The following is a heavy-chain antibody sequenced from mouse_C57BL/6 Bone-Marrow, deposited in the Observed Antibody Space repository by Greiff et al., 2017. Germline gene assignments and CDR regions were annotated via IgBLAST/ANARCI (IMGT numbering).Heavy chain of an antibody. CDR1: GYTFTDYY. CDR2: INPNNGGT. Sequence: EVQLQQSGPELVKPGASVKISCKASGYTFTDYYMNWVKQSHGKSLEWIGDINPNNGGTSYNQKFKGKATLTVDKSSSTAYMELRSLTSEDSAVYYCARCWRWLPWYFDVGGTGTTVTVSS. V-gene: IGHV1-26*01. CDR3: ARCWRWLPWYFDV. D-gene: IGHD2-3*01. J-gene: IGHJ1*03.